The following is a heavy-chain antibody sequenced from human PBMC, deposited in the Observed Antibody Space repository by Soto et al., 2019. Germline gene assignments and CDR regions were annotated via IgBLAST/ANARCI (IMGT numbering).Heavy chain of an antibody. D-gene: IGHD2-2*01. V-gene: IGHV1-8*01. CDR1: GYTFTSYD. CDR3: ARVKDVVVPAAMLWSEDWFDP. J-gene: IGHJ5*02. Sequence: GASVKVSCKASGYTFTSYDINWVRQATGQGLEWMGWMNPNSGNTGYAQKFQGRVTMTRNTSISTAYMELSSLRSEDTAVYYCARVKDVVVPAAMLWSEDWFDPWGQGTLVTVSS. CDR2: MNPNSGNT.